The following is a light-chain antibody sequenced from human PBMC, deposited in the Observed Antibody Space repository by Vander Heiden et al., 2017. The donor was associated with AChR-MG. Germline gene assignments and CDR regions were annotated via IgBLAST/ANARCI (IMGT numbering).Light chain of an antibody. CDR1: QSVSSN. V-gene: IGKV3-15*01. CDR2: AAS. Sequence: EIVMTQSPATLSVSPGEGATLSCRASQSVSSNLAWYQQKPGQGPRLLIYAASTRATGISARFSGSGSGTEFTLTISSLQSEDFAIYYGQQYQNWPRALTFGGGTKVEIK. CDR3: QQYQNWPRALT. J-gene: IGKJ4*01.